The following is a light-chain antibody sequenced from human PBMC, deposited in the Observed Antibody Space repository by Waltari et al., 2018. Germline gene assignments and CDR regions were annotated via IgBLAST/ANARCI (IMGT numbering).Light chain of an antibody. CDR3: AAWDDSLNGVV. CDR2: SNN. J-gene: IGLJ2*01. Sequence: QSVLTQPPSASGTPGQRVTISCSGSSSNIGSNTVNWYQQLPGTAPKLLIYSNNQRPSGVPDRVSGSKSGTSASLAISGLQSEDEADYDGAAWDDSLNGVVFGGGTKLTVL. V-gene: IGLV1-44*01. CDR1: SSNIGSNT.